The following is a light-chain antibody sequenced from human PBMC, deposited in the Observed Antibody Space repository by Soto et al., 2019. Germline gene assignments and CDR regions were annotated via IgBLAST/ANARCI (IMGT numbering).Light chain of an antibody. CDR1: QSVSTN. Sequence: DIVMTQSPATLSVSPGERATLSCRASQSVSTNLAWYQQKPGQAPRLLIYGASTRATGIPARLSGRGSGTEFTLTISSLQSEDFAVYYYQQYNNWPYTFGQGTKLEIK. CDR3: QQYNNWPYT. CDR2: GAS. J-gene: IGKJ2*01. V-gene: IGKV3-15*01.